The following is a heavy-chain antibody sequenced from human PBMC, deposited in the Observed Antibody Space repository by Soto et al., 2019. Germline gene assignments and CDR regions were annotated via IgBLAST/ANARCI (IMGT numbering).Heavy chain of an antibody. CDR1: GFSFTTTGVG. Sequence: QITLKESGPTLVAPTQTLTLTYTLSGFSFTTTGVGVGWIRQPPGRALEWLALIYWDDDKRYSPSLKNRLTITKDTSKKQVILTMTNMDPVDTATYYCAHRRPGGYYSGFFDYWGQGTLVTVSS. J-gene: IGHJ4*02. V-gene: IGHV2-5*02. CDR3: AHRRPGGYYSGFFDY. D-gene: IGHD3-22*01. CDR2: IYWDDDK.